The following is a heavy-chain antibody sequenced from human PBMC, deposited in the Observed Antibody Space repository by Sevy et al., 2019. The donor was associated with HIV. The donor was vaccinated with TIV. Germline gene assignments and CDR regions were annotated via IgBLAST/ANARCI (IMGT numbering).Heavy chain of an antibody. D-gene: IGHD2-2*01. Sequence: GESLKISCKGSGYSFTSYWIGWVCQMPGKGLEWMGIIYPGDSDTRYSPSFQGQVTISADKSISTAYLQWSSLKASDTAMYYCARLGGDIVVVPAAEDYYYYGMDVWGQGTTVTVSS. J-gene: IGHJ6*02. CDR1: GYSFTSYW. CDR2: IYPGDSDT. V-gene: IGHV5-51*01. CDR3: ARLGGDIVVVPAAEDYYYYGMDV.